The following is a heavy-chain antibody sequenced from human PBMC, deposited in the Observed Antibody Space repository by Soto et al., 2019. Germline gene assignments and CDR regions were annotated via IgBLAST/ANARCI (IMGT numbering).Heavy chain of an antibody. CDR2: ISPNGQGI. CDR1: GFTVTSNG. V-gene: IGHV3-23*01. CDR3: ATQDFRGTSGTT. D-gene: IGHD1-1*01. Sequence: EVKLLESGGGLVQPGGSLRLSCGVSGFTVTSNGVSWVRQAPGKGLEWVSAISPNGQGIWYADSVKGRFTISRDNSKNTLYLQMNSLRVEDTAVYNCATQDFRGTSGTTWGQGTQVTVSS. J-gene: IGHJ4*02.